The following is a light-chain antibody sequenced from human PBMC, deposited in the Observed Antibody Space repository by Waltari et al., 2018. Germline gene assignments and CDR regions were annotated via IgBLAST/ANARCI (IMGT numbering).Light chain of an antibody. CDR2: EVT. J-gene: IGLJ2*01. CDR3: SSYAGSNAVV. V-gene: IGLV2-8*01. Sequence: QSALTQPPSASGSPGQSVTISCTGTSSDVGGYNYVSWYQQHPGKAPKLMIYEVTKRPSGVPDRFSGSKSGNTASLTVSGLQAEDEADYYCSSYAGSNAVVFGGVTKLTVL. CDR1: SSDVGGYNY.